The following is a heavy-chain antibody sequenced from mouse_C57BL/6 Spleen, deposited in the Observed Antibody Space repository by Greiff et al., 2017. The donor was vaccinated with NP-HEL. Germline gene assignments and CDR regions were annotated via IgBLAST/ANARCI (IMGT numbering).Heavy chain of an antibody. Sequence: VQLQQSGPGLVKPSQSLSLTCSVTGYSITSGYYWNWIRQFPGNKLEWMGYISYDGSNNYNPSPKNRISITRDTSKNQFFLKLNSVTTEDTATYYCARTFITTVVVPFDYWGQGTTLTVSS. CDR1: GYSITSGYY. D-gene: IGHD1-1*01. V-gene: IGHV3-6*01. J-gene: IGHJ2*01. CDR2: ISYDGSN. CDR3: ARTFITTVVVPFDY.